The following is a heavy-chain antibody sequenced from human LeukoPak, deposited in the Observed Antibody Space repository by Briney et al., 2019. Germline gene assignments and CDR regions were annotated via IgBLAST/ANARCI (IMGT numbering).Heavy chain of an antibody. Sequence: PSETLSLTCTVSGVSISSSNWWIWVRQPPGKGLEWIGEIYHSGSPNYNPSLKSRVTISVDKSKNQFSLNLTSVTAADRAVYYCASFRSLEDYWGQGTLVTVSS. CDR2: IYHSGSP. CDR1: GVSISSSNW. V-gene: IGHV4-4*02. D-gene: IGHD3-3*01. CDR3: ASFRSLEDY. J-gene: IGHJ4*02.